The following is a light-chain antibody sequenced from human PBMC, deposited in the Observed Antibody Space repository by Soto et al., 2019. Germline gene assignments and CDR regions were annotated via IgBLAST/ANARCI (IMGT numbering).Light chain of an antibody. J-gene: IGKJ4*01. Sequence: DIQMTQSPSTLSASVGDRVTITCRASQSISSWLAWYQQKPGKAPKLLIYDASSLESGVPSRFSGSGSGTEFTLTISSLQAEDFATYYCQHLYTYPLSFGGGTKVDIK. CDR1: QSISSW. CDR2: DAS. V-gene: IGKV1-5*01. CDR3: QHLYTYPLS.